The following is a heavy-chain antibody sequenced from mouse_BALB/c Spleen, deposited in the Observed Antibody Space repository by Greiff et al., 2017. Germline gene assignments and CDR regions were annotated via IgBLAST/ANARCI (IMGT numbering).Heavy chain of an antibody. CDR3: ASEVGLPAFAY. J-gene: IGHJ3*01. V-gene: IGHV1S56*01. Sequence: VQLQQSGAELVKPGASVKLSCKASGYTFTNYDINWVRQRPEQGLEWIGWIFPGDGNTKYSEKFKGKATLTTDKSSTTAYMQLSRLTSEDSAVYFCASEVGLPAFAYWGQGTLVTVSA. D-gene: IGHD2-2*01. CDR2: IFPGDGNT. CDR1: GYTFTNYD.